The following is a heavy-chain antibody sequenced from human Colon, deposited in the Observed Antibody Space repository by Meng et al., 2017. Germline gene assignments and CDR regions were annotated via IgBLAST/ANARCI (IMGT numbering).Heavy chain of an antibody. D-gene: IGHD6-13*01. CDR3: ARVRYSSSWYQVIHYYFDY. V-gene: IGHV1-2*06. CDR1: GYTFTGYY. CDR2: INPNSGGT. J-gene: IGHJ4*02. Sequence: ASVKVSCKASGYTFTGYYMHWVRQAPGQGLEWMGRINPNSGGTNYAQKFQGRVTMTRETYISKAYMELSRLRSDDTAVYYCARVRYSSSWYQVIHYYFDYWGQGTLVTVSS.